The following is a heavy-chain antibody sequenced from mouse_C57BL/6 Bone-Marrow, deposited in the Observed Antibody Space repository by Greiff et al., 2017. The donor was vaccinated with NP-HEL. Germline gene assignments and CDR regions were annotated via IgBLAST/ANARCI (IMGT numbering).Heavy chain of an antibody. V-gene: IGHV10-1*01. Sequence: EVKLVESGGGLVQPKGSLKLSCAASGFSFNTYAMNWVRQAPGKGLEWVARIRSKSNNYATYYADSVKDRFTISRDDSESMLYLQMNNLKTEDTAMYYCVRHIYYDYCYAMDYWGQGTTVTVSS. D-gene: IGHD2-4*01. CDR2: IRSKSNNYAT. CDR3: VRHIYYDYCYAMDY. J-gene: IGHJ4*01. CDR1: GFSFNTYA.